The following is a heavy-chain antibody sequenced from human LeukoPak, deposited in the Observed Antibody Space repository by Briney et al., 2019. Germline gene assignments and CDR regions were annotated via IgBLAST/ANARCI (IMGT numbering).Heavy chain of an antibody. CDR3: AARKVRGVWFYLDY. D-gene: IGHD3-10*01. CDR1: GFTFSRYW. J-gene: IGHJ4*02. CDR2: IKEDGSAT. V-gene: IGHV3-7*03. Sequence: GGSLRLSCVASGFTFSRYWMTWVRQAPGKGLEWVANIKEDGSATFYVGSVKGRFTIPRDNTKNSLYLQMNSLRVEDTAVYFCAARKVRGVWFYLDYWGQGTLVTVSS.